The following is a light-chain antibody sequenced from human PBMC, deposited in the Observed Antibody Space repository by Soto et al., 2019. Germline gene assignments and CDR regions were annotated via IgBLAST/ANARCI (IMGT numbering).Light chain of an antibody. V-gene: IGLV7-46*01. J-gene: IGLJ3*02. CDR2: DTN. Sequence: QAVVTQEPSLTVSPGGPVTLTCGSSNGAVTGTHYAYWFQQKPGQAPRTLIYDTNDKHSWTPVRFSGSLLGDKAALALTGAQPEDETEYYCLLSYGNVSVFGGGTKVTVL. CDR1: NGAVTGTHY. CDR3: LLSYGNVSV.